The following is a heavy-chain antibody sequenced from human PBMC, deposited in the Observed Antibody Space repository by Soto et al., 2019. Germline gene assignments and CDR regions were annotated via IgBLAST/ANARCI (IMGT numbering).Heavy chain of an antibody. V-gene: IGHV3-7*03. Sequence: EVQLVESGGGLGQPGGSLRLSCAASGFTFSSYWMSWVRQAPGKGLEWVANIKQDGSEKYYVDSVKGRFTISRDNTKNSLYLQMNSLRAEDTAVYYCARGYGLDAFDIWGQGTMVTVSS. CDR2: IKQDGSEK. CDR1: GFTFSSYW. D-gene: IGHD4-17*01. CDR3: ARGYGLDAFDI. J-gene: IGHJ3*02.